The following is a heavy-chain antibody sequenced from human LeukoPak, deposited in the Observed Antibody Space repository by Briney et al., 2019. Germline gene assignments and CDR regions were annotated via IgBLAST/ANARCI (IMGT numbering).Heavy chain of an antibody. V-gene: IGHV3-7*01. CDR3: ASHSYGYNH. J-gene: IGHJ5*02. D-gene: IGHD3-16*01. CDR1: GSIITSYW. Sequence: GGSLRLSCAASGSIITSYWMSWVRQTPGKGLEWVANIKQDGSDKNYVDSVKGRFTIFRDNARNSLYLQMNTLRAEDTAVYYCASHSYGYNHWGQGTLVIVSS. CDR2: IKQDGSDK.